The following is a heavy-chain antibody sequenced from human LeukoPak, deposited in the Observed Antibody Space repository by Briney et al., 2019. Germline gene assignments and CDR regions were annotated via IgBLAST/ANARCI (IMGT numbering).Heavy chain of an antibody. V-gene: IGHV3-23*01. J-gene: IGHJ4*02. Sequence: GDSLRLSCAASGFTFSSYAMSWVRQAPGRRLEWVAAISGSGGSPYYAHSVKGRFTISRDNSKNTLYLQMNSLRAEDRAVYYCAKRRLQLEYWGQGTLVTVSS. CDR3: AKRRLQLEY. CDR1: GFTFSSYA. D-gene: IGHD1-1*01. CDR2: ISGSGGSP.